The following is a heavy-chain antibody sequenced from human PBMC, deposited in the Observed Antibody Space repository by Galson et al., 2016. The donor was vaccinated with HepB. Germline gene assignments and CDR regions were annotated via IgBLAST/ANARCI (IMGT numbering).Heavy chain of an antibody. J-gene: IGHJ4*02. CDR1: GFTFRTTP. V-gene: IGHV3-23*01. CDR2: IGTGSNI. D-gene: IGHD3-10*01. CDR3: VTWLAAHFDQ. Sequence: SLRLSCATSGFTFRTTPMDWVRQTPGKGLEWVATIGTGSNIHYADFVRGRFIASRDNARNTVYLQMDNVRVEDTAKYHCVTWLAAHFDQWGQGTRVTVSS.